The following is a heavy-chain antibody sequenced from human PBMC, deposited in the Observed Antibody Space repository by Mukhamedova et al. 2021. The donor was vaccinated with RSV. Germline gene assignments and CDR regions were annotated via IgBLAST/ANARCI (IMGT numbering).Heavy chain of an antibody. CDR1: GFTFSNYW. CDR3: RRGGGY. CDR2: IKQDGTEK. D-gene: IGHD5-12*01. V-gene: IGHV3-7*01. Sequence: YMGLSCAASGFTFSNYWMSWVRQAPGKGLEWVASIKQDGTEKYYVDSVRGRFTISRDNAKNSLYLQMNSLRPEDTAVYYCRRGGGYWGQ. J-gene: IGHJ4*02.